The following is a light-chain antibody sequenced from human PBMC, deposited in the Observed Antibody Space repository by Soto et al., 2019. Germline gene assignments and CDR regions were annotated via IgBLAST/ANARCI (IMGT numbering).Light chain of an antibody. CDR2: KAS. CDR3: QQYNSWSGLT. J-gene: IGKJ4*01. V-gene: IGKV1-5*03. Sequence: DTQMTQSPSTLSASVGDRVTITCRASQSISSWLAWYQQKPGKAPKLLIYKASSLESGVPSRFSGSGSGTEFTLTISSLQPDDFATYYCQQYNSWSGLTFGRGTRVEIK. CDR1: QSISSW.